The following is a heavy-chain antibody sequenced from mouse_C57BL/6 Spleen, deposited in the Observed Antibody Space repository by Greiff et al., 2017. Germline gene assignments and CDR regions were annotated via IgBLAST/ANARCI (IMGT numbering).Heavy chain of an antibody. Sequence: QVQLQQSGPELVKPGASVKISCKASGYSFTSYYIHWVKQRPGQGLEWIGWIYPGSGNTKYNEKFKGKATLTADTSSSTAYMQLSSLTSEDSAVXYCARALRLWAMDYWGQGTSVTVSS. CDR2: IYPGSGNT. CDR1: GYSFTSYY. V-gene: IGHV1-66*01. CDR3: ARALRLWAMDY. J-gene: IGHJ4*01. D-gene: IGHD3-2*02.